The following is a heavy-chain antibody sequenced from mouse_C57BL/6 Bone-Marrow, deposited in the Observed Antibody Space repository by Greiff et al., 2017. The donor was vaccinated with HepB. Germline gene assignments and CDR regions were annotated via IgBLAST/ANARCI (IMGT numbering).Heavy chain of an antibody. CDR1: GFTFSSYA. J-gene: IGHJ4*01. D-gene: IGHD1-1*01. CDR2: ISSGGDYI. CDR3: TRGEIYYYGSSSPAMDY. V-gene: IGHV5-9-1*02. Sequence: EVMLVESGEGLVKPGGSLKLSCAASGFTFSSYAMSWVRQTPEKRLEWVAYISSGGDYIYYADTVKGRFTISRDNARNTLYLQMSSLKSEDTAMYYCTRGEIYYYGSSSPAMDYWGQGTSVTVSS.